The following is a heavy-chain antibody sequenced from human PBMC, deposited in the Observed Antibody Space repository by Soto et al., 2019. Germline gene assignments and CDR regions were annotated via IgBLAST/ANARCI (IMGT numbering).Heavy chain of an antibody. CDR1: GGGNLRDYR. Sequence: QVQLVQSGAEVKEPGSSVKVSCKASGGGNLRDYRTTWVRRAPGQGLEWMGGIIPKLGSANYAQNFQGRVTITGDESTNTVYTELRSPRSDDTAVYDCARGGDRYNFGADYWGQGTPVTVSS. J-gene: IGHJ4*02. D-gene: IGHD2-21*01. V-gene: IGHV1-69*01. CDR2: IIPKLGSA. CDR3: ARGGDRYNFGADY.